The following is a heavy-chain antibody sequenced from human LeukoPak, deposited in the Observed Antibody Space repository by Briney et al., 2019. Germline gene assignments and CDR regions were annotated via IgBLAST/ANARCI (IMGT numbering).Heavy chain of an antibody. D-gene: IGHD3-10*01. CDR1: GYTFTGYY. CDR2: INPNSGGT. Sequence: ASVKVSCKASGYTFTGYYIHWVRQAPGQGLEWMGWINPNSGGTNYAQDFQGRVTMTRDTSISTAFMELRRLRSDDTALYYCARAMIRGVFDPWGQGTLVTVSS. CDR3: ARAMIRGVFDP. J-gene: IGHJ5*02. V-gene: IGHV1-2*02.